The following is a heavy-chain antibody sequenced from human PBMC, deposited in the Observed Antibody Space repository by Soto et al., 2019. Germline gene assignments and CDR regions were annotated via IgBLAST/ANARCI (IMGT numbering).Heavy chain of an antibody. CDR3: ARITSDYYYYGMDV. CDR2: IFSNDEK. V-gene: IGHV2-26*01. CDR1: GFSLSNARMG. Sequence: QVTLKESGPVLVKPTETLTLTCTVSGFSLSNARMGVSWIRQPPGTALEWLAHIFSNDEKSYSTSLKSRLTISKDTSKSQVVLTMTNMDPVDTATYYCARITSDYYYYGMDVWGQGTTVTVSS. J-gene: IGHJ6*02.